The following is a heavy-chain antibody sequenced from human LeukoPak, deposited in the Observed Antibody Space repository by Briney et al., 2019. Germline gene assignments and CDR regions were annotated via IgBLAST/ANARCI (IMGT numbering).Heavy chain of an antibody. D-gene: IGHD6-13*01. J-gene: IGHJ4*02. CDR2: IYITGST. V-gene: IGHV4-4*09. CDR3: ARLYSSSWYGYYFDY. CDR1: GGSISGYY. Sequence: SETLSLTCTVSGGSISGYYWSWIRQPPGKGLEWIGHIYITGSTNYYPSLKSRFTMSVDTSKNQFSLRLTSVTAADTAVYYCARLYSSSWYGYYFDYWGQGTLVPVSS.